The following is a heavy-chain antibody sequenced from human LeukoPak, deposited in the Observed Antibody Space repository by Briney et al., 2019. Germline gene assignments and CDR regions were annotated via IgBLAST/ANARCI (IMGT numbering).Heavy chain of an antibody. Sequence: GGSLRLSCAASGFSFSSYAMSWVRQAPGKGLEWVSAISGSGGSTYYADSVKGRFTISRDNSKNTLYLQMNSLRAEDTAVYYCAKVMDYYDSSGYPQYWYFQHWGQGTLVTVSS. CDR3: AKVMDYYDSSGYPQYWYFQH. D-gene: IGHD3-22*01. V-gene: IGHV3-23*01. CDR2: ISGSGGST. J-gene: IGHJ1*01. CDR1: GFSFSSYA.